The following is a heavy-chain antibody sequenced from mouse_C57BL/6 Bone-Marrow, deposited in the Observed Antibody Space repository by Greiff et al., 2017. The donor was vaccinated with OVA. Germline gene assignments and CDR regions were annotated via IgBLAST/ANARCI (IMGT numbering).Heavy chain of an antibody. Sequence: VQLQQSGAELARPGASVKMSCKASGYTFTSYTIHWVKQRPGQGLEWIGYIDPTNDYTNYNQKFKGKATLTADKSSSTAYMQLSRLTSEDSAVYYCTRGNYFDYWGQGTTVTVSS. CDR3: TRGNYFDY. CDR1: GYTFTSYT. J-gene: IGHJ2*01. CDR2: IDPTNDYT. V-gene: IGHV1-4*01.